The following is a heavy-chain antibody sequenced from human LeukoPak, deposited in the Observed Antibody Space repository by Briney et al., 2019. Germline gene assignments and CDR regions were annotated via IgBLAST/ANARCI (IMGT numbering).Heavy chain of an antibody. J-gene: IGHJ4*02. CDR1: RFTFSSYT. CDR2: IDPSSTCI. D-gene: IGHD4-17*01. CDR3: TRGSYGDYEY. Sequence: GGSLRLSCSASRFTFSSYTMNWVRQAPGKGLEWVSSIDPSSTCIYYADSVKGRFTISRDNAQNSLYLQMNSLRAEDTAVYYCTRGSYGDYEYWGQGTLVTVSS. V-gene: IGHV3-21*01.